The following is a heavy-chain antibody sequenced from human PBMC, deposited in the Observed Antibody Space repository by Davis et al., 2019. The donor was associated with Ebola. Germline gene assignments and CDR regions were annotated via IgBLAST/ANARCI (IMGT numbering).Heavy chain of an antibody. CDR2: ISAYNGNT. CDR3: ARGHLATITMIVVVIGDY. D-gene: IGHD3-22*01. CDR1: GYTFTSYG. J-gene: IGHJ4*02. V-gene: IGHV1-18*01. Sequence: ASVKVSCKASGYTFTSYGISWVRQAPGQGLEWIGWISAYNGNTNYAQKLQGRVTMTRDTSTSTVYMELSSLGSEDTAVYYCARGHLATITMIVVVIGDYWGQGTLVTVSS.